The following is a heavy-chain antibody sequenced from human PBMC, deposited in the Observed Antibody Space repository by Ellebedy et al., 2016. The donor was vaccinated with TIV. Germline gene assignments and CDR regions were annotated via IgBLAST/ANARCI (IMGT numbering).Heavy chain of an antibody. J-gene: IGHJ4*02. D-gene: IGHD3-10*01. CDR3: ARVVGRGGNDY. CDR2: IYHDGST. V-gene: IGHV4-38-2*02. CDR1: GYSISSNYY. Sequence: MPGGSLRLSCTVSGYSISSNYYWGWVRQPPGKGLEWIGTIYHDGSTYYRPSLKSRVTISVDTSKNQFSLKLGAVTAADTAGYYCARVVGRGGNDYWGQGILVTVSS.